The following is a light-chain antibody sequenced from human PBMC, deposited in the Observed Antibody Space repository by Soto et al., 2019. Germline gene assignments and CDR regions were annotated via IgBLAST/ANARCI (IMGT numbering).Light chain of an antibody. J-gene: IGLJ1*01. CDR3: ISYTRSTTNV. CDR2: HVS. Sequence: QSALTQPASVSGSPGQSITISCTGTSSDVGAYNYVSWYQHHPGKAPKVIIYHVSNRPSGVSNRFSGSKSGNTASLTITGLQAEDEGDYPCISYTRSTTNVFGTGTKVTVL. V-gene: IGLV2-14*03. CDR1: SSDVGAYNY.